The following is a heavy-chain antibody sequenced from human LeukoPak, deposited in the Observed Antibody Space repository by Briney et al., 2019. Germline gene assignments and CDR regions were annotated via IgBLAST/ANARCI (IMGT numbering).Heavy chain of an antibody. Sequence: RPSETLSLTCTVSGDSISGSSYYSGWIRQPPGKGLEWIGTTFNGGSTYYNLSLESRLTMSVGTSKNQLSRMLRSVSAADTAVYYCERYPGPGTRADWGQGILVSVSS. CDR1: GDSISGSSYY. CDR3: ERYPGPGTRAD. V-gene: IGHV4-39*01. J-gene: IGHJ1*01. CDR2: TFNGGST. D-gene: IGHD1-1*01.